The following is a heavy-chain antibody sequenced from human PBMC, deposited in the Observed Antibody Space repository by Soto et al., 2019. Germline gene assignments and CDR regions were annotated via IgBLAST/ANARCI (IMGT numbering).Heavy chain of an antibody. J-gene: IGHJ2*01. Sequence: PGGSLRLSCAASGFTFSSYAMHWVRQAPGKGLEWVALISYDGSDKDYADSVKGRFTISRDNSRNTLFLQMNSLRADDTAVYYCAKRKRILTGYYEENWYFDLWGRGTLVTVSS. CDR1: GFTFSSYA. CDR2: ISYDGSDK. V-gene: IGHV3-30-3*01. CDR3: AKRKRILTGYYEENWYFDL. D-gene: IGHD3-9*01.